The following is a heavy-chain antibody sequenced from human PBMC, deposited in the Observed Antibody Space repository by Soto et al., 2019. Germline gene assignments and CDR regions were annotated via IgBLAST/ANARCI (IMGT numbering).Heavy chain of an antibody. Sequence: QVHLLESGGGVVLSGRSLRLSCAAPGFAFSVYAMHWVRQAPGKGLEWVSLISYDGSDKYYADSVKGRFTISRDNSKSTLYLQMSSLRADDTAVYFCARDRGRTDYYAMDVWGQGTTVTVSS. D-gene: IGHD1-1*01. V-gene: IGHV3-30-3*01. CDR3: ARDRGRTDYYAMDV. J-gene: IGHJ6*02. CDR2: ISYDGSDK. CDR1: GFAFSVYA.